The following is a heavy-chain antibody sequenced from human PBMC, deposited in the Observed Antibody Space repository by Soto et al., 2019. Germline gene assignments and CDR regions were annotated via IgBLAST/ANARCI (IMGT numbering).Heavy chain of an antibody. CDR3: ARRARYSTIYYYYVMDV. V-gene: IGHV5-10-1*01. D-gene: IGHD6-13*01. Sequence: PGESLNISCKGSGYSFTSYWISWVRQMPGKGLEWMGRIDPSDSYTNYSPSFQGHVTISADKSISTAYLQWSSLKASDTAMYYCARRARYSTIYYYYVMDVWGQGTTVTVSS. CDR1: GYSFTSYW. CDR2: IDPSDSYT. J-gene: IGHJ6*02.